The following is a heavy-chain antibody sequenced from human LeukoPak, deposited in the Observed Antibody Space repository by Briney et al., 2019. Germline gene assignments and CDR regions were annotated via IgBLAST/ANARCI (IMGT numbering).Heavy chain of an antibody. V-gene: IGHV3-11*01. CDR2: ISSSGSTI. Sequence: PGGSLRLSCAASGFTFSDYYMSWIRQAPGKGLEWVSYISSSGSTIYYADSVKGRFTISRDNAKNSLYLQMNSLRAEDTAVYYCAGYYDYVWGSYRSNDYWGQGTLVTVSS. D-gene: IGHD3-16*02. CDR3: AGYYDYVWGSYRSNDY. J-gene: IGHJ4*02. CDR1: GFTFSDYY.